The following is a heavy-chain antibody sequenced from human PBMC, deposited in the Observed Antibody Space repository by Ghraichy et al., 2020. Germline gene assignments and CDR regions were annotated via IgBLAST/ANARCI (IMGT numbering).Heavy chain of an antibody. D-gene: IGHD6-19*01. CDR1: GFTFSSYG. V-gene: IGHV3-30*18. CDR3: AKDAGQWLATVYYYYGMDV. Sequence: GGSLRLSCAASGFTFSSYGMHWVRQAPGKGLEWVAVISYDGSNKYYADSVKGRFTISRDNSKNTLYLQMNSLRAEDTAVYYCAKDAGQWLATVYYYYGMDVWGQGTTVTVSS. CDR2: ISYDGSNK. J-gene: IGHJ6*02.